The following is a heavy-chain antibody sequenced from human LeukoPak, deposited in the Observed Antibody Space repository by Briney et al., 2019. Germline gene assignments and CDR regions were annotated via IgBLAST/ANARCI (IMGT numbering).Heavy chain of an antibody. CDR3: ARDVRGDGPYYFDY. V-gene: IGHV3-30-3*01. D-gene: IGHD3-10*01. J-gene: IGHJ4*02. CDR2: ISYDGSNK. Sequence: GGSLRLSCAASGFTFSSYAMHWVRQAPGKGLEWVAVISYDGSNKYYADSVKGRFTISRDNSKNTLYLQMNSLRAEDTAVYYCARDVRGDGPYYFDYWGQGTLVTVSS. CDR1: GFTFSSYA.